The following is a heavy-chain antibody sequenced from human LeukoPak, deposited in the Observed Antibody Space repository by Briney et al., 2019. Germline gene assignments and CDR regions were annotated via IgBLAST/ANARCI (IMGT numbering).Heavy chain of an antibody. V-gene: IGHV4-34*01. CDR1: GESFSGYY. CDR3: ARGRDAFDI. Sequence: IPSETLSLTCAVYGESFSGYYWSWIRQSPGKGLEWIGEINHSGSTNYNPSLKSRVTISVDTSKNQFSLKLNSVTAADTAIYYCARGRDAFDIWGQGTMVTVSS. CDR2: INHSGST. J-gene: IGHJ3*02.